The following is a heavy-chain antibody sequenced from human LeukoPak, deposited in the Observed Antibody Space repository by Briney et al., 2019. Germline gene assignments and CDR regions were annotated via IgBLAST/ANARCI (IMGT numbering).Heavy chain of an antibody. V-gene: IGHV3-73*01. CDR1: GFTFSGSA. CDR2: IRSKANSYAT. CDR3: TRTPLGATTPYAGSD. D-gene: IGHD1-26*01. Sequence: PGGSLRLSCAASGFTFSGSAMHWVRQASGKGLEWVGRIRSKANSYATAYAASVKGRFTISRDDSKNTAYLQMNSLKTEDTAVYYCTRTPLGATTPYAGSDWGQGTPVTVSS. J-gene: IGHJ4*02.